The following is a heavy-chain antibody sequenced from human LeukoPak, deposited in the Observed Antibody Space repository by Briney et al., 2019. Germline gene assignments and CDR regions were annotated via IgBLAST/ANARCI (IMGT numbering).Heavy chain of an antibody. CDR1: GFTQSNAW. Sequence: GGPLTLPCGASGFTQSNAWMRWVRQAPGKGREGVGRIKSKTDGGTTDYAAPVKGRFTISRDYSKNTLYLQKNSLKTEDTAVYYCTTPMITFGGVVVMEDYWGQGTVVMVTS. D-gene: IGHD3-16*02. V-gene: IGHV3-15*01. CDR2: IKSKTDGGTT. CDR3: TTPMITFGGVVVMEDY. J-gene: IGHJ4*02.